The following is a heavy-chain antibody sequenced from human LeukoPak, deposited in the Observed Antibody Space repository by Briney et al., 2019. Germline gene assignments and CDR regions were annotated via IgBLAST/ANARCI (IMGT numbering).Heavy chain of an antibody. D-gene: IGHD3-16*01. CDR3: ARWRGSRLPVSF. Sequence: GESLKISCKGSGYSFTSYWIGWVRQMPGKGLEWMGIIYPSDSDTRYSPSFQGQVPIFADKSISTAYLPWSSLEASDTGMYYCARWRGSRLPVSFWGQGTLVTVSS. J-gene: IGHJ4*02. V-gene: IGHV5-51*01. CDR2: IYPSDSDT. CDR1: GYSFTSYW.